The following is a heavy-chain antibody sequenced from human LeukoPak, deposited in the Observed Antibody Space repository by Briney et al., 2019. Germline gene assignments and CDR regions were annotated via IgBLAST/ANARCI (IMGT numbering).Heavy chain of an antibody. CDR1: GFTFSSYW. V-gene: IGHV3-7*01. CDR2: IKQDGSEK. J-gene: IGHJ4*02. D-gene: IGHD6-13*01. Sequence: GGSLRLSCAASGFTFSSYWMSWVRQAPGKGLEWVANIKQDGSEKYYVDSVKGRFTISRDNAKNSLYLQMNSLRAEDTAVYYCARAEGYSSSWYQYYFDYWGQGPLVTVSS. CDR3: ARAEGYSSSWYQYYFDY.